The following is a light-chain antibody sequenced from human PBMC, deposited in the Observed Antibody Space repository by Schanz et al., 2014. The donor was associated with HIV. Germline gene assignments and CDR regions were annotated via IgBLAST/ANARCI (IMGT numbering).Light chain of an antibody. J-gene: IGLJ3*02. V-gene: IGLV2-8*01. CDR1: SSDVGGYNY. CDR2: EVS. Sequence: QSALTQPPSASGSPGQSVTISCTGTSSDVGGYNYVSWYQQHPGTAPKLIIYEVSKRPSGVPSRFSGSKFGNTASLTVSGLQAEDEADYYCGTWDDSLNGWVFGGGTKLTVL. CDR3: GTWDDSLNGWV.